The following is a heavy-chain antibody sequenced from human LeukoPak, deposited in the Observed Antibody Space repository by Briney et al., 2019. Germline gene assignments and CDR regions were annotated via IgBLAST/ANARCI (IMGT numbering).Heavy chain of an antibody. V-gene: IGHV4-59*01. J-gene: IGHJ3*01. D-gene: IGHD2-2*01. Sequence: PSETLTLTCIVSGGSISPYYWSWIRQPPGKGLEWIGYVYYSGRTSYSPSPKSRITISLGTSEDRFSLELTSVTAADTAVYYCARTRYCSTTSCYADTWGQGTMVTVSS. CDR3: ARTRYCSTTSCYADT. CDR1: GGSISPYY. CDR2: VYYSGRT.